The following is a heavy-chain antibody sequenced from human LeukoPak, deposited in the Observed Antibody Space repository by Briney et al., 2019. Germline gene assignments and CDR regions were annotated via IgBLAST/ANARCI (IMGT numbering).Heavy chain of an antibody. J-gene: IGHJ4*02. D-gene: IGHD6-19*01. Sequence: GASVKVSCKASGYTFTSYDINWVRQATGQGLEWMGWMNPNSGNTGHAQKFQGRVTMTRNTSISTAYMELSSLGSEDTAVYYCALTYSSGWYKGKYYFDYWGQGTLVTVTS. CDR3: ALTYSSGWYKGKYYFDY. V-gene: IGHV1-8*01. CDR1: GYTFTSYD. CDR2: MNPNSGNT.